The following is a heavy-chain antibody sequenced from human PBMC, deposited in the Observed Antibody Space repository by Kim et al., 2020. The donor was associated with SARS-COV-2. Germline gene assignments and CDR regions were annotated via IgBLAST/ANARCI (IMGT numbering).Heavy chain of an antibody. D-gene: IGHD3-22*01. CDR1: GFTFSSYG. J-gene: IGHJ4*02. CDR2: ISYDGSNK. Sequence: GGSLRLSCAASGFTFSSYGMHWVRQAPGKGLEWVAVISYDGSNKYYADSVKGRFTISRDNSKNTLYLQMNSLRAEDTAVYYCAKATRIVVALFDYWGQGTLVTVSS. V-gene: IGHV3-30*18. CDR3: AKATRIVVALFDY.